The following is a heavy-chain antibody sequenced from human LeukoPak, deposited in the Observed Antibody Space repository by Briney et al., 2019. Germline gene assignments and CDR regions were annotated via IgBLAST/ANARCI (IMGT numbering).Heavy chain of an antibody. J-gene: IGHJ4*02. CDR1: GFTFSSYA. V-gene: IGHV3-64*01. CDR3: ARGRGWGVYDY. Sequence: PGGSLRLSCAASGFTFSSYAMRWVRQAPGKGLEYVSAISSNGGSTYYANSVKGRFTISRDNSKNTLYLQMGSLRAEDMAVYYCARGRGWGVYDYWGQGTLVTVSS. D-gene: IGHD3-16*01. CDR2: ISSNGGST.